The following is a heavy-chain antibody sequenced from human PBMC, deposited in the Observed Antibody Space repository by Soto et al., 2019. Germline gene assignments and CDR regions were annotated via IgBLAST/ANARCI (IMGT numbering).Heavy chain of an antibody. Sequence: SETLSLTCTVSGGSISSGNFSWTWIRQPPGKGLEWIAYIFHTGSTFYNSSLKPRVSISVDRSKNQFSLKLKSVTETDTAVYYCDRVKLVELLRFNWFFDLWGRGILVNVS. CDR2: IFHTGST. D-gene: IGHD3-3*01. J-gene: IGHJ2*01. V-gene: IGHV4-30-2*01. CDR1: GGSISSGNFS. CDR3: DRVKLVELLRFNWFFDL.